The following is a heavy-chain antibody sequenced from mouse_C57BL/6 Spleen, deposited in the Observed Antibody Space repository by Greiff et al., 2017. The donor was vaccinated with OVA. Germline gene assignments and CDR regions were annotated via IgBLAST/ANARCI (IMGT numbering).Heavy chain of an antibody. CDR3: VRGGLNYAMDY. Sequence: EVQRVESGGGLVQPKGSLKLSCAASGFSFNTYAMNWVRQAPGKGLEWVARIRSKSNNYATYYADSVKDRFTISRDDSESMLYLQMNNLKTEDTAMDYWVRGGLNYAMDYWGQGTSVTVSS. J-gene: IGHJ4*01. V-gene: IGHV10-1*01. CDR2: IRSKSNNYAT. CDR1: GFSFNTYA.